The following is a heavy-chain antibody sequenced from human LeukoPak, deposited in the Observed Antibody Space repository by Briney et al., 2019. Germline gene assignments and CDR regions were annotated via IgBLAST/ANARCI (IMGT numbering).Heavy chain of an antibody. CDR3: ATVGITMVRGVPGYYFDY. V-gene: IGHV1-2*02. CDR2: INPNSGGT. J-gene: IGHJ4*02. D-gene: IGHD3-10*01. CDR1: GYTFTGYY. Sequence: ASVKVSCKASGYTFTGYYMHWVRQAPGQGLEWMGWINPNSGGTNYAQKFQGRVTMTEDTSTDTAYMELSSLRSEDTAVYYCATVGITMVRGVPGYYFDYWGQGTLVTVSS.